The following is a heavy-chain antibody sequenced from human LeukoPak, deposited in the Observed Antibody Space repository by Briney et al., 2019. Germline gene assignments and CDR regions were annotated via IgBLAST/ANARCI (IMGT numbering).Heavy chain of an antibody. J-gene: IGHJ4*02. V-gene: IGHV3-30-3*01. D-gene: IGHD3-22*01. Sequence: GRSLRLSCAASGFTFSSYAMHWVRQAPGKGLEWVAVISYDGSNKYYADSVKGRFTISRDNSKNTLYLQMNSLRAEDTAVYYCAKDTTTMIVVVIIDYWGQGTLVTVSS. CDR3: AKDTTTMIVVVIIDY. CDR1: GFTFSSYA. CDR2: ISYDGSNK.